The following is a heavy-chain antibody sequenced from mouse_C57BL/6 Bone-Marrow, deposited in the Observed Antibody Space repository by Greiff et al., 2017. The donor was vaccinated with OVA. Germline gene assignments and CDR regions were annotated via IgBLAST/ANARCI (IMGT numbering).Heavy chain of an antibody. Sequence: DVKLVESGGDLVKPGGSLKLSCAASGFTFSSYGMSWVRQTPDKRLEWVATISSGGSYTYYPDSVKGRFTISRDNAKNTLYLQMSSLKSEDTAMYYCARLLWDYWGQGTTLTVSS. V-gene: IGHV5-6*02. D-gene: IGHD1-1*02. CDR2: ISSGGSYT. J-gene: IGHJ2*01. CDR1: GFTFSSYG. CDR3: ARLLWDY.